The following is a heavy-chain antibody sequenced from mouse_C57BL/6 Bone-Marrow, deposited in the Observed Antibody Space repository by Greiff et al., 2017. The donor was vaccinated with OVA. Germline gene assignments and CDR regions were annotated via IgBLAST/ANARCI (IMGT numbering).Heavy chain of an antibody. D-gene: IGHD2-4*01. Sequence: LVESGAELVRPGASVKLSCTASGFNIKDDYMHWVKQRPEQGLEWIGWIDPENGDTEYASKFQGKATITADTSSNTAYLQLSSLTSEDTAVYYCTTQIYYDSSWFAYWGQGTLVTVSA. V-gene: IGHV14-4*01. CDR3: TTQIYYDSSWFAY. CDR1: GFNIKDDY. CDR2: IDPENGDT. J-gene: IGHJ3*01.